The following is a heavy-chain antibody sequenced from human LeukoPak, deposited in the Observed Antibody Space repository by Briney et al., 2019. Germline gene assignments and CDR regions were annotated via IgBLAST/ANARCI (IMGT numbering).Heavy chain of an antibody. J-gene: IGHJ6*03. D-gene: IGHD3-3*01. V-gene: IGHV4-39*07. Sequence: SETLSLTCTVSGGSISSSCYYWGWIRQPPGKGLEWIGEINHSGSTNYNPSLKSRVTISVDTSKNQFSLKLSSVTAADTAVYYCANTYYDFWSGSIARYMDVWGKGTTVTVSS. CDR3: ANTYYDFWSGSIARYMDV. CDR1: GGSISSSCYY. CDR2: INHSGST.